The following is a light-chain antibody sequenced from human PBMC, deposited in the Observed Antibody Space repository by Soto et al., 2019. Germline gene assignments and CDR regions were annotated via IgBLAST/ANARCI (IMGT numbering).Light chain of an antibody. CDR2: EVT. CDR3: CSYADNTDYV. Sequence: QSLLTQPPSASGSLGQSVTISCTGTSSDVGAYNYVSWYQQHPGKAPKLMIYEVTRRPSGVPDRFSGSKSGNTASLNVSGLQAEDEADYYCCSYADNTDYVFGTGTKSPS. J-gene: IGLJ1*01. CDR1: SSDVGAYNY. V-gene: IGLV2-8*01.